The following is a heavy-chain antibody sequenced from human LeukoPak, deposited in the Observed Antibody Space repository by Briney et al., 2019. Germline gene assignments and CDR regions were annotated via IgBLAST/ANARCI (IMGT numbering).Heavy chain of an antibody. CDR2: ISSSGSTI. V-gene: IGHV3-11*04. Sequence: GGSLRLSCAASGFTFSDYYMSWIRQAPGKGLEWVSYISSSGSTIYYADSVKGRFTISRDNAKNSLYLQMNSLRAVDTAVYYCASPSIAARQLDYWGQGTLVTVSS. CDR3: ASPSIAARQLDY. D-gene: IGHD6-6*01. CDR1: GFTFSDYY. J-gene: IGHJ4*02.